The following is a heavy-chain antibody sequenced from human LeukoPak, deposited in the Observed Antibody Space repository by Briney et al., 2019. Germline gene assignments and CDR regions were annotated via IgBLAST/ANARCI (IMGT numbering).Heavy chain of an antibody. V-gene: IGHV1-2*02. J-gene: IGHJ4*02. CDR2: INPNSNGT. Sequence: ASVKVSCKASGYTFTDYYMHWVRQAPGQGLEWMGCINPNSNGTKYAQKFQGRVTMTRDTSITTAYLELSRLRSDDTAVYHCARGSKYTYVFDYWGQGTLVTVSS. CDR1: GYTFTDYY. D-gene: IGHD5-18*01. CDR3: ARGSKYTYVFDY.